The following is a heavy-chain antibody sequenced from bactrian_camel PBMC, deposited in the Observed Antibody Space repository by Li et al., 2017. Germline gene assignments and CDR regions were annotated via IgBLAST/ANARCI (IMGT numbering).Heavy chain of an antibody. D-gene: IGHD2*01. CDR1: GFTSSSYG. V-gene: IGHV3S40*01. CDR3: AYHGGGCGSLWESDGYFES. Sequence: VQLVESGGDLVQPGGSLRLSCAASGFTSSSYGMSWVRQAPGKGLEWVSAINSGGGTTYYADTVKERFTISRDNAKNTPYLQMYSLNPEDTAIYYCAYHGGGCGSLWESDGYFESWGQGTQVTVS. CDR2: INSGGGTT. J-gene: IGHJ6*01.